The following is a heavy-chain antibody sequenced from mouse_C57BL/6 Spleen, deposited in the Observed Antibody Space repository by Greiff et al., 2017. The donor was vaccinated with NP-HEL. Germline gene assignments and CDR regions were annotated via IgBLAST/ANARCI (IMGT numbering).Heavy chain of an antibody. V-gene: IGHV5-9-1*02. CDR2: ISSGGGYI. CDR1: GFTFSSYA. J-gene: IGHJ3*01. CDR3: TRGGYDHGGFAY. Sequence: EVHLVESGEGLVKPGGSLKLSCAASGFTFSSYAMSWVRQTPEKRLEWVAYISSGGGYIYYPDTVKGRFTISRDNARNTLYLQMSSLKSEDTAMYYGTRGGYDHGGFAYWGQGTLVTVSA. D-gene: IGHD2-10*02.